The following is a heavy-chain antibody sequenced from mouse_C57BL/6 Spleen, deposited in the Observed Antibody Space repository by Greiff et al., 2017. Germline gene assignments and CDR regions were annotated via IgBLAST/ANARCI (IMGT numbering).Heavy chain of an antibody. V-gene: IGHV1-39*01. Sequence: LQQSGPELVKPGASVKISCKASGYSFTDYNMNWVKQSNGKSLEWIGVINPNYGTTSYNQKFKGKATLTVDQSSSTAYMQLNSLTSEDSAVYYCAREGLRRGDYYAMDYWGQGTSVTVSS. CDR3: AREGLRRGDYYAMDY. D-gene: IGHD2-4*01. J-gene: IGHJ4*01. CDR2: INPNYGTT. CDR1: GYSFTDYN.